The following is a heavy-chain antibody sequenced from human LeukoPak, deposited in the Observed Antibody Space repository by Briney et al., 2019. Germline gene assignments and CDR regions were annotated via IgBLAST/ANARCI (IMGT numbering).Heavy chain of an antibody. J-gene: IGHJ6*02. CDR1: GFTFGDFA. CDR2: IRSNVFGGTT. V-gene: IGHV3-49*04. D-gene: IGHD6-19*01. Sequence: GGSLRLSCTASGFTFGDFALSWVRQAPGKGLEWVGFIRSNVFGGTTEYAASVKGRFTISRDDSTSIAYLQMNTLKTEDTGVYYCTRDLVAVTGDTFYYYAMDVWGQGTTVTVSS. CDR3: TRDLVAVTGDTFYYYAMDV.